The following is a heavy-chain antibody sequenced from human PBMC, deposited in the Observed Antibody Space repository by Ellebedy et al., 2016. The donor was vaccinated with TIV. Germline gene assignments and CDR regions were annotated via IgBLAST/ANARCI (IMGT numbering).Heavy chain of an antibody. CDR1: GGSISSYY. CDR2: VYSSGST. D-gene: IGHD4-17*01. J-gene: IGHJ4*02. V-gene: IGHV4-59*01. CDR3: ARGHYEEYFDY. Sequence: GSLRLSXTVSGGSISSYYWSWIRQPPGKGLEWIAYVYSSGSTNYNPSLKSRVTISVDTSKNQFSLRLDSVTAADTAVYYCARGHYEEYFDYWGQGTLVTVSS.